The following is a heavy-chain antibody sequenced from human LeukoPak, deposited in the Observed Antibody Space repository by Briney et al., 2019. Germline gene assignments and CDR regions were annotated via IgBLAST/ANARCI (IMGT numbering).Heavy chain of an antibody. CDR1: GYTFTGYY. Sequence: ASVKVSCTASGYTFTGYYMHWVRQAPGQGLEWMVWINPDSGDTNYAQTFQGRVTVTRDTSIRTVYLELSRLRSDDTAVYYCARDPSTVTTRHLDYWGQGTLVTVSS. D-gene: IGHD4-17*01. CDR3: ARDPSTVTTRHLDY. CDR2: INPDSGDT. V-gene: IGHV1-2*02. J-gene: IGHJ4*02.